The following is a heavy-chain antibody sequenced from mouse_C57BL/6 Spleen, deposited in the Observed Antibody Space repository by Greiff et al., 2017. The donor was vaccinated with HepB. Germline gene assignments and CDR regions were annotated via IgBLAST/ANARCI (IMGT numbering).Heavy chain of an antibody. CDR1: GFNIKDYY. Sequence: EVQLKESGAELVKPGASVKLSCTASGFNIKDYYMHWVKQRTEQGLEWIGRIDPEDGETKYALKFQGKATITADTSSNTAYLQLSSLTSEDTAVYYCARGPDYYGSSFYAMDYWGQGTSVTVSS. V-gene: IGHV14-2*01. J-gene: IGHJ4*01. CDR2: IDPEDGET. D-gene: IGHD1-1*01. CDR3: ARGPDYYGSSFYAMDY.